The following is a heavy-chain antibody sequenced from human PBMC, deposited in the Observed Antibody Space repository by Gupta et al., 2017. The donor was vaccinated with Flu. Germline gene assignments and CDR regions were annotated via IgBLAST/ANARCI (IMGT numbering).Heavy chain of an antibody. CDR1: GFTVCMNY. V-gene: IGHV3-53*04. CDR3: ARVVTGSSLYYFDL. Sequence: VELVECGGGLVKPGGSLGPSCVASGFTVCMNYMSGVRQAPGQGLEWVSLTSGGGATYYAASVKCRFTISRHISENTLYLQMNSLRPEHTAVYYCARVVTGSSLYYFDLWGLGTLVTVSS. J-gene: IGHJ4*02. CDR2: TSGGGAT. D-gene: IGHD1-26*01.